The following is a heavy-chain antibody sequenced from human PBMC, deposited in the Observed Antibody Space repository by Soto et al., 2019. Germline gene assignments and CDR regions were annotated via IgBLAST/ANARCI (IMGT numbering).Heavy chain of an antibody. CDR2: ISSSSSYI. V-gene: IGHV3-21*01. J-gene: IGHJ4*02. CDR3: ASYYYGSGSFWNY. Sequence: VQLVESGGGLVKPGGSLRLSCAASGFTFSSYSMNWVRQAPGKGLEWVSSISSSSSYIYYADSVKGRFTISRDNAKNSLYLQMNSLRAEDTAVYYCASYYYGSGSFWNYWGQGTLVTVSS. CDR1: GFTFSSYS. D-gene: IGHD3-10*01.